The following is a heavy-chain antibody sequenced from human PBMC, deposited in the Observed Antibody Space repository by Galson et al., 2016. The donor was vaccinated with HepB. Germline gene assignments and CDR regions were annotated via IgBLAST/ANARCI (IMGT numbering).Heavy chain of an antibody. D-gene: IGHD3-10*01. CDR3: ARGRSKGRVRSNYYYGVDV. Sequence: SETLSLTCAVYGESFSDHSWTWIRQPTGKGLEWIGEISQRGSANYNPSLESRVSISVDTSKNQFSLQLTSVTAADTAVYYCARGRSKGRVRSNYYYGVDVWGQGTMVTVSS. CDR2: ISQRGSA. CDR1: GESFSDHS. J-gene: IGHJ6*02. V-gene: IGHV4-34*01.